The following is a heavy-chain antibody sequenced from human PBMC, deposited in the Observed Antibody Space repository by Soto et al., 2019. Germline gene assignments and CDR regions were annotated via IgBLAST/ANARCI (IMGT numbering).Heavy chain of an antibody. CDR1: GFPLSNAGLG. D-gene: IGHD6-13*01. V-gene: IGHV2-26*01. CDR2: IFSNDEK. CDR3: ASTYSTSWYWFDP. Sequence: QVTVKESGPVLVKPTETLTLTCTVSGFPLSNAGLGVSWIRQPPGKALEWLAHIFSNDEKSYSTSLKCRLTISKATSKSQVVLTMTNMDPVDTATYYCASTYSTSWYWFDPWGQGTLVTVSS. J-gene: IGHJ5*02.